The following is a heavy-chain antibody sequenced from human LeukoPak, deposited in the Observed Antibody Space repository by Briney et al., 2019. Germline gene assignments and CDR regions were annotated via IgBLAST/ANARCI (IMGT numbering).Heavy chain of an antibody. D-gene: IGHD5-18*01. CDR2: ISSSGSTI. Sequence: GGSLRLSCVASGFTFSSYNMNWVRQAPGKGLEWVSYISSSGSTIYYADSVKGRFTISRDNAKNSLYLQMNSLRAEDTAVYYCARDSHSYGPRYMDVWGKGTTVTISS. CDR1: GFTFSSYN. V-gene: IGHV3-48*04. CDR3: ARDSHSYGPRYMDV. J-gene: IGHJ6*03.